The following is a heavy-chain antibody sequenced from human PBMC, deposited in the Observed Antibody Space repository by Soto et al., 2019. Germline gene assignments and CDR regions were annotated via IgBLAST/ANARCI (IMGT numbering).Heavy chain of an antibody. J-gene: IGHJ6*02. V-gene: IGHV4-31*03. CDR1: GGSISSGGYY. Sequence: QVQVQESGPGLVKPSQTLSLTCTVSGGSISSGGYYWSWIRQHPGKGLEWIEYIYYSGSTYYNPSLKSRVTISVDTSKNQFSLKLSSVTAADTAVYYCARVAAYYYYGMDVWGQGTTVTVSS. CDR3: ARVAAYYYYGMDV. CDR2: IYYSGST. D-gene: IGHD6-13*01.